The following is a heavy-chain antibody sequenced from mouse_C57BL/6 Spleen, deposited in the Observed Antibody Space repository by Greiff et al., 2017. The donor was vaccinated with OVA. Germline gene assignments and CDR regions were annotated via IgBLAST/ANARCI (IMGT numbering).Heavy chain of an antibody. Sequence: VMLVESGPGLVAPSQSLSITCTVSGFSLTSYGVDWVRQPPGKGLEWLGVIWGGGSTNYNSALMSRLSISKDNSKSQVFLKMNSLQTDDTAMYYCAKHDYDYDDGDYYAMDYWGQGTSVTVSS. V-gene: IGHV2-9*01. CDR2: IWGGGST. D-gene: IGHD2-4*01. J-gene: IGHJ4*01. CDR1: GFSLTSYG. CDR3: AKHDYDYDDGDYYAMDY.